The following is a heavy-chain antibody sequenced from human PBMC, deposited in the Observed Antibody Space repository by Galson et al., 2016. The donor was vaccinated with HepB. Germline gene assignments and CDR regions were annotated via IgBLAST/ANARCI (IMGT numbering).Heavy chain of an antibody. V-gene: IGHV3-23*01. CDR3: AKGGHRSFFDV. CDR2: ISTRRTT. D-gene: IGHD3-10*01. CDR1: GFVFSNFG. J-gene: IGHJ3*01. Sequence: SLRLSCAASGFVFSNFGLSWVRQAPGKGLEWVASISTRRTTSYSDSVQGRFTISRDNSKNTVSLQMNSLRAGDTAVYFCAKGGHRSFFDVWGQGTVVTVSS.